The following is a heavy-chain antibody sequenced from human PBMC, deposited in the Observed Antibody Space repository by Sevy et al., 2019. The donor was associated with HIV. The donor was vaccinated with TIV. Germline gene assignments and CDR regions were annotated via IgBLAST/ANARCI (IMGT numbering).Heavy chain of an antibody. CDR2: IKQDGSEK. CDR1: GFTFSSYW. V-gene: IGHV3-7*01. Sequence: GGSLRLSCAASGFTFSSYWMSWVRQAPGKGLEWVANIKQDGSEKDYVDSLKGRFTISRDNAKNSLYLQMNSLRAEDTAVDYCARAYSSGWYSPVYFDYWGQGTLVTVSS. CDR3: ARAYSSGWYSPVYFDY. D-gene: IGHD6-19*01. J-gene: IGHJ4*02.